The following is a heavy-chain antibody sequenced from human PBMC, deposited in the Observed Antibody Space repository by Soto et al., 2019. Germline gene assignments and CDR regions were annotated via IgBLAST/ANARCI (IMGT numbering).Heavy chain of an antibody. Sequence: GGSLRPSCVASGFTLSSHWVHWVRQLPGKGLVWVAHITADGSSATYADSVKGRLTISRDNAKNTLYLQMNTLRVEDTAVYYCADLFACFDIWGQGTMVTVSS. CDR2: ITADGSSA. J-gene: IGHJ3*02. CDR1: GFTLSSHW. V-gene: IGHV3-74*03. CDR3: ADLFACFDI.